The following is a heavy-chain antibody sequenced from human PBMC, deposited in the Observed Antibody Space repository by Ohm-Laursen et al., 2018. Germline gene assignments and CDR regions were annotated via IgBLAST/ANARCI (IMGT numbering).Heavy chain of an antibody. Sequence: SLRLSCAASGFTFSRYGMHWARQAPGKGLEWVAIIYYDGLNKYYADSVKGRFTISRDNSKNTLYLQMNSLRAEDTAVYYCARGSGEYVYYWGQGTLVTVSS. D-gene: IGHD2-15*01. V-gene: IGHV3-33*01. J-gene: IGHJ4*02. CDR1: GFTFSRYG. CDR3: ARGSGEYVYY. CDR2: IYYDGLNK.